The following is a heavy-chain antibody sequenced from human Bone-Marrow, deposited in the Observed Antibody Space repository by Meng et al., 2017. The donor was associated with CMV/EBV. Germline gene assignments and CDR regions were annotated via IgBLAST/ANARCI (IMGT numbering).Heavy chain of an antibody. D-gene: IGHD1-26*01. CDR2: ISSSGSTI. CDR3: ARTVGAIESDY. Sequence: GGSLRLSCAASGFTFSDYYMSWIRQAPGKGLEWVSYISSSGSTIYYADSVKGRFTISRDNSKNTLYLQMNSLRAEDTAVYYCARTVGAIESDYWGQGTLVTVSS. CDR1: GFTFSDYY. J-gene: IGHJ4*02. V-gene: IGHV3-11*04.